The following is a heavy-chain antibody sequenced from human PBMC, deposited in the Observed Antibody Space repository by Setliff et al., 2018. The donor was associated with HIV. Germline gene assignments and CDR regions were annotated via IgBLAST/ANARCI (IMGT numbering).Heavy chain of an antibody. D-gene: IGHD3-22*01. CDR3: AKAGDYYDRTTFDS. Sequence: PGRSLRLSCAASGFTFSRYAMSWVRQAPGKGLAWVSGLSGSGVGTYYAGSVKGRFTISRDNSKNTLYLQMNSLRAEDTAVYYCAKAGDYYDRTTFDSWGQGTLVTVSS. J-gene: IGHJ4*02. CDR2: LSGSGVGT. V-gene: IGHV3-23*01. CDR1: GFTFSRYA.